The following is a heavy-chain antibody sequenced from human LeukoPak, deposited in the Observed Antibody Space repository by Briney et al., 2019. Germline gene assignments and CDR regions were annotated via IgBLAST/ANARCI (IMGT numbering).Heavy chain of an antibody. CDR3: ARDRAVTIDYSYYYMDV. J-gene: IGHJ6*03. CDR2: ISGRGDST. CDR1: GFTFSTYA. V-gene: IGHV3-23*01. Sequence: GGSLRLSCAASGFTFSTYAMTWVRQAPGKGLQWVSVISGRGDSTYYADSVKGRFSISRDSSKNTLYLQMNRLSAEDTAVYYCARDRAVTIDYSYYYMDVWGKGTTVTVSS. D-gene: IGHD4-17*01.